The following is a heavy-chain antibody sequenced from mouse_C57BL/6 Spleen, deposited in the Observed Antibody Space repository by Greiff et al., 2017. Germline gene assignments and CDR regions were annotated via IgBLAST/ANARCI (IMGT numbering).Heavy chain of an antibody. CDR3: ARPSLPQGFAY. CDR2: INPSTGGT. CDR1: GYSFTGYY. Sequence: VQLKQSGPELVKPGASVKISCKASGYSFTGYYMNWVKQSPEKSLEWIGEINPSTGGTTYNQKFKAKATLTVDKSSSTAYMQRKSLTSEDSAVYYCARPSLPQGFAYWGQGTLVTVSA. J-gene: IGHJ3*01. V-gene: IGHV1-42*01. D-gene: IGHD2-1*01.